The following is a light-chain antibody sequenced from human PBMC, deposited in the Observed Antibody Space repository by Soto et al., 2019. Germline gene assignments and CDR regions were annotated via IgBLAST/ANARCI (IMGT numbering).Light chain of an antibody. CDR1: QSISSNY. CDR3: QQYGSSSWT. J-gene: IGKJ1*01. CDR2: GAS. V-gene: IGKV3-20*01. Sequence: EIVMTQSPATLSVSPGERATLYCRASQSISSNYLAWFQQKPGQAPRLLIYGASSRATGIPDRFRGSGSGTDFTLTISRLEPGDFAVYYCQQYGSSSWTFGQGTKVDIK.